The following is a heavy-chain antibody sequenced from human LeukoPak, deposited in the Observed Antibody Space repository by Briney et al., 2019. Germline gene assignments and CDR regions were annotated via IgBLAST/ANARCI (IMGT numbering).Heavy chain of an antibody. CDR3: ARVNYYDSSGYYSINWFDP. J-gene: IGHJ5*02. Sequence: SETLSLTCTVSGGSISSGSYYWGWIRQPPGKGLEWIGSIYYSGSTYYNPSLKSRVTISVDTSKNQFSLKLSSVTAADTAVYYCARVNYYDSSGYYSINWFDPWGQGTLVTVPS. D-gene: IGHD3-22*01. CDR1: GGSISSGSYY. V-gene: IGHV4-39*01. CDR2: IYYSGST.